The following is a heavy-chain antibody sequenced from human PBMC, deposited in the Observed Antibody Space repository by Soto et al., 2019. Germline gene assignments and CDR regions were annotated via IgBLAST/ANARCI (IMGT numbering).Heavy chain of an antibody. CDR3: AAGTYGDYEWDY. J-gene: IGHJ4*02. CDR2: IVVGSGNT. CDR1: GFTFTSSA. V-gene: IGHV1-58*01. Sequence: QMQLVQSGPEVKKPGTSVKVSCKASGFTFTSSAVQWVRQARGQRLEWIGWIVVGSGNTNYAQKFQERVTITRDMSTSTAYMELSSLRSEDTAVYYCAAGTYGDYEWDYWGQGTLVTVSS. D-gene: IGHD4-17*01.